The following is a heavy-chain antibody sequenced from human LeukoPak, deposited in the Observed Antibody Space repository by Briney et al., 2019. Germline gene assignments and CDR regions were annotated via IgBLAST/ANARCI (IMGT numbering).Heavy chain of an antibody. Sequence: ASVKVSCKASGYTFTNYGISWVRQAPGQGLEWMGWISAYSGNTNYAQNLQGRVTMTTDTSTSTAYMELRSLRSEDTAVYYCARERGPAPGTHFFDSWGQGSLVTVSS. J-gene: IGHJ4*02. CDR3: ARERGPAPGTHFFDS. D-gene: IGHD6-13*01. CDR1: GYTFTNYG. V-gene: IGHV1-18*01. CDR2: ISAYSGNT.